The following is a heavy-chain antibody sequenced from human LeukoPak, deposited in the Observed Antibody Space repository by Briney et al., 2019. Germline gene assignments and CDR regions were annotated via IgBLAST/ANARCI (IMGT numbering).Heavy chain of an antibody. CDR3: AKDPAIIDYGSGNY. CDR1: GFTFSSYA. V-gene: IGHV3-23*01. Sequence: PGGSLRLSCAASGFTFSSYAMSWVRQAPGKGLEWVSAISGSGGSTYYADSVKGRFTISRDNSKNTLYLQMNSLRAEDTAVYYCAKDPAIIDYGSGNYWGQGTLVTVSS. D-gene: IGHD3-10*01. J-gene: IGHJ4*02. CDR2: ISGSGGST.